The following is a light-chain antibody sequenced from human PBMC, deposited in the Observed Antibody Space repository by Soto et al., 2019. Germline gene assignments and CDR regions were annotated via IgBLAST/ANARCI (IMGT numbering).Light chain of an antibody. J-gene: IGLJ3*02. V-gene: IGLV2-14*03. CDR2: DVN. CDR3: PLCPTATTNM. Sequence: QSALTQPASVSGSPGQSITISCTGTSSDIGAYNFVSWYQQHPGKAPKLMLYDVNIRPSGVSNRFSGSKSGNTASLTISGLQAEDGGDNYRPLCPTATTNMFGGGT. CDR1: SSDIGAYNF.